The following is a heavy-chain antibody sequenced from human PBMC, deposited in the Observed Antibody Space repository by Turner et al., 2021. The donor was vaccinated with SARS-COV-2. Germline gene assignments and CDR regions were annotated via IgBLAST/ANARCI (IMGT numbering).Heavy chain of an antibody. CDR2: IIPIFGTA. D-gene: IGHD3-9*01. CDR3: ARCLGFDWLFPFDY. Sequence: QVQLVQSGAEVKKPGSPLKVFFQVSGGTFSSYAISWVRQAPGQGLEWMGGIIPIFGTANYAQEFQGRVTITADESTGTAYMELSSLRSEDTAVYYCARCLGFDWLFPFDYWGQGTLVTVSS. V-gene: IGHV1-69*01. CDR1: GGTFSSYA. J-gene: IGHJ4*02.